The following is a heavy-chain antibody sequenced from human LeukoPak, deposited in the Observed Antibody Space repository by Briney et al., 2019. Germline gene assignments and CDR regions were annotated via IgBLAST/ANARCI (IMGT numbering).Heavy chain of an antibody. J-gene: IGHJ6*03. Sequence: SETLSHTCTVSGGSISRHHWSSIPQPPGKGVEYIGSIYYCESPYYNPSLKSRVTISVDTSKNQYSLELSSVTAADTVVYYCARVDGSGSYYYYYYYMDFWGKGTTVTVSS. V-gene: IGHV4-59*11. CDR2: IYYCESP. CDR1: GGSISRHH. CDR3: ARVDGSGSYYYYYYYMDF. D-gene: IGHD3-10*01.